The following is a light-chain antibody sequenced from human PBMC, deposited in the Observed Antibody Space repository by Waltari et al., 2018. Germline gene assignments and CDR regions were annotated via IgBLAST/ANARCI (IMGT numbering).Light chain of an antibody. CDR2: GAS. CDR1: QSVRSN. J-gene: IGKJ3*01. CDR3: QQYNSWPPVFT. Sequence: EIVMTQSPATLSVSPGERATLSCRASQSVRSNLAWYQQKPGQAPRLLIYGASTRATGIPARFSGSGSGTDFTLTISSLQSEDFAVYYCQQYNSWPPVFTFGPGTKVDIK. V-gene: IGKV3-15*01.